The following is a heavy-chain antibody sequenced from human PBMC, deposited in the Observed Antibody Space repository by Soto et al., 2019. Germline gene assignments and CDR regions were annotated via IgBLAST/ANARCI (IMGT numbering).Heavy chain of an antibody. CDR3: WAGRGGNTVSSEPLGELVDP. D-gene: IGHD3-16*01. CDR1: GAFLNNFF. V-gene: IGHV4-59*08. Sequence: QVQLQESGPGLVRPSETLSLTCTVSGAFLNNFFWSWIRQTPGKGLEWIGYVSQGGAAAYLAEGGSTGYHPPLVRPSPHFTGFAQNQFSPRLAYVAAADPAVFLLWAGRGGNTVSSEPLGELVDPWGQGTLVTVSS. J-gene: IGHJ5*02. CDR2: VSQGGAAAYLAEGGST.